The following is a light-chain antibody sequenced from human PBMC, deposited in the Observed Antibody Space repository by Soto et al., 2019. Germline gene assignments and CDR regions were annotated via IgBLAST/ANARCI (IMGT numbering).Light chain of an antibody. J-gene: IGKJ5*01. V-gene: IGKV3-11*01. CDR2: DAS. Sequence: TQSPDSLAVSLGERATLSLRTSQSVNSHVAWYQQKPGQAPRLLISDASTRATGIPARFSGSGSGTDFTLTISSLEPEDFAVYYCQQRSNLVSFGPGTRLEIK. CDR3: QQRSNLVS. CDR1: QSVNSH.